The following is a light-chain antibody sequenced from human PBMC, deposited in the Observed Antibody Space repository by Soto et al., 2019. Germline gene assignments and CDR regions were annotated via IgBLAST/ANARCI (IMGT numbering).Light chain of an antibody. J-gene: IGLJ7*01. CDR1: SSNIGSNY. CDR2: RDN. Sequence: QSVLTQPPSASGTPGQRVTISCSGSSSNIGSNYVYWYQHLPGTAPKLLISRDNQRPSGVPDRFSGSKSATSASLAISGLRSEDEADYFCAAWDDSLSGLYVFGPGTQLTVL. V-gene: IGLV1-47*01. CDR3: AAWDDSLSGLYV.